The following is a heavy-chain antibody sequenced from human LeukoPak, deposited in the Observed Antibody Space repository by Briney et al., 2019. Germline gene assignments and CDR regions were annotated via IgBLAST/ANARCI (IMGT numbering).Heavy chain of an antibody. CDR2: IDWDDDK. Sequence: SGPTLVNPTQTLTLTCTFSGFSLRTSGMRVSWIRQPPRKALEWLSRIDWDDDKFYSTSLKTRLTISKDTSKNQVVLTMTNMDPVDTATYYCARSRGYCSSTSCLDAFDIWGQGTMVTVSS. CDR1: GFSLRTSGMR. D-gene: IGHD2-2*01. J-gene: IGHJ3*02. V-gene: IGHV2-70*04. CDR3: ARSRGYCSSTSCLDAFDI.